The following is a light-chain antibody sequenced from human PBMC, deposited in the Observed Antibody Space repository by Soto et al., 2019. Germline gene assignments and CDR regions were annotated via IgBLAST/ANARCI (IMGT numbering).Light chain of an antibody. CDR2: EVT. J-gene: IGLJ1*01. CDR1: SSDIGAYDY. CDR3: SSFAGTNSFV. Sequence: QSALTQPASLSGSPGQSITISCTGTSSDIGAYDYVSWYQQRPGKAPKLIIYEVTRRPSGVPDRIFGSKSYTTASLTVSGLQAEDEADYYCSSFAGTNSFVFGTGTNVTVL. V-gene: IGLV2-8*01.